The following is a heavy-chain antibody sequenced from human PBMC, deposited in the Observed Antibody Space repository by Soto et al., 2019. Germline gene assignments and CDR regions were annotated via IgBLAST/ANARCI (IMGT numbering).Heavy chain of an antibody. D-gene: IGHD5-12*01. V-gene: IGHV3-48*02. CDR3: AREEMATIEVQIVFDY. Sequence: EVQLVESGGGLVQPGGSLRLSCAASGFTFSSYSMNWVRQAPGKGLEWVSYISSSSSTIYYADSVKGRFTISRDNAKNSLYLQMNSLRDEDTAVYYCAREEMATIEVQIVFDYWGQGTLVTVSS. J-gene: IGHJ4*02. CDR2: ISSSSSTI. CDR1: GFTFSSYS.